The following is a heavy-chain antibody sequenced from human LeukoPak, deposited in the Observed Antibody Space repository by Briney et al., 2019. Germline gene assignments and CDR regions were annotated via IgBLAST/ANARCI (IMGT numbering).Heavy chain of an antibody. D-gene: IGHD6-19*01. CDR1: RLTLSTYW. Sequence: GGSLRLSCVASRLTLSTYWMSGVRPAPGKGLEGVANIKQDGREEYYVGTVKGGFTHSRDNNKKSLYLQKNSLRAEDTAVYYCARLVAVARMRYFDYWGQGTLVTVSS. CDR2: IKQDGREE. CDR3: ARLVAVARMRYFDY. J-gene: IGHJ4*02. V-gene: IGHV3-7*01.